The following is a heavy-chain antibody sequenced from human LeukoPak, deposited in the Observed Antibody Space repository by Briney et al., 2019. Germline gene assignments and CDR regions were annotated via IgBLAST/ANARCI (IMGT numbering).Heavy chain of an antibody. CDR1: GFTFSSYD. Sequence: AGGSLRLSCAASGFTFSSYDTHWVRQATGKGLEWVSAIGTAGDTYYPGSVKGRFTISRENAKNSLYLQMNSLRAEDTAVYFCARVAERSLYYFDYWGQGTLVTVSS. D-gene: IGHD1-1*01. CDR3: ARVAERSLYYFDY. V-gene: IGHV3-13*01. J-gene: IGHJ4*02. CDR2: IGTAGDT.